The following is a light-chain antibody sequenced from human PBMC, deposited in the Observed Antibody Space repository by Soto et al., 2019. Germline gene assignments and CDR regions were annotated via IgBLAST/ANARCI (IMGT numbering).Light chain of an antibody. CDR3: QSYDSSLSGSGV. J-gene: IGLJ1*01. CDR1: SSNIGAGYD. V-gene: IGLV1-40*01. Sequence: QSMLTQPPSVSGAPGQRVTISCTGSSSNIGAGYDVHWYQQLPGTAPKLLISGNSNRPSGVPDRFSGSKSGTSASLAITGLQAEDEADYYCQSYDSSLSGSGVFGTGTKLTVL. CDR2: GNS.